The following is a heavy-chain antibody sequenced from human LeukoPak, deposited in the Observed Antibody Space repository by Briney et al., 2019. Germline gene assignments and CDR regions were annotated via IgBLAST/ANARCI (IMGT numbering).Heavy chain of an antibody. Sequence: KPGGSLRLSCAASGFTFSSYSMNWVRQAPGKGLEWVSSISSSSSYIYYADSVKGRFTISRDNAKNSLYLQMNSLRAEDTAVYYCARGGLYRVRGAITESGYFDYWGQGTLVTVSS. V-gene: IGHV3-21*01. CDR1: GFTFSSYS. J-gene: IGHJ4*02. D-gene: IGHD3-10*01. CDR3: ARGGLYRVRGAITESGYFDY. CDR2: ISSSSSYI.